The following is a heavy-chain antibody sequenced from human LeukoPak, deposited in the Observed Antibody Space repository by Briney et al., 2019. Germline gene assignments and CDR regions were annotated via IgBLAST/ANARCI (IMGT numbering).Heavy chain of an antibody. CDR1: GGFISSYY. Sequence: SETLCVTYTDSGGFISSYYWSWMRQPPSKALYWIGYIYYSGSTNYNPSLKSRVTISVDTSKNQFSLKLSSVTAADTAVYYCARHMGLGYTYFYPYFDYWGQGTLVTVSS. CDR3: ARHMGLGYTYFYPYFDY. V-gene: IGHV4-59*08. D-gene: IGHD1-1*01. CDR2: IYYSGST. J-gene: IGHJ4*01.